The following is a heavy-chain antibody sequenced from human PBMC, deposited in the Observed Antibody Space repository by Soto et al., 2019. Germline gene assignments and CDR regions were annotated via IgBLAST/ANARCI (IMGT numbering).Heavy chain of an antibody. V-gene: IGHV4-34*01. Sequence: SETLSLTCAFYGGSFSGHSWPWIRQSPGKGLEWIGDINHSGRVNYSPSLKSRVTISLDTSKNQFSLTLSAVTAADTAMYYCSTRAYDTNGYYRFGPWGQGTLVTVSS. J-gene: IGHJ5*01. CDR3: STRAYDTNGYYRFGP. CDR1: GGSFSGHS. D-gene: IGHD3-22*01. CDR2: INHSGRV.